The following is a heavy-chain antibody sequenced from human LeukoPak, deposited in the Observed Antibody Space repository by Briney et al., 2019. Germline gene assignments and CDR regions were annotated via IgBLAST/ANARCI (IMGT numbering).Heavy chain of an antibody. J-gene: IGHJ6*03. D-gene: IGHD6-13*01. CDR1: GYSISSGYY. Sequence: PSETLSLTCTVSGYSISSGYYWGWIRQPPGKGLEWIGSIYHSGSTYYNPSLKSRVTISVDTSKNQFSLKLSSVTAADTAVYYCARVEGAYSSSWYPSYYYYYMDVWGKGTTVTVSS. CDR3: ARVEGAYSSSWYPSYYYYYMDV. V-gene: IGHV4-38-2*02. CDR2: IYHSGST.